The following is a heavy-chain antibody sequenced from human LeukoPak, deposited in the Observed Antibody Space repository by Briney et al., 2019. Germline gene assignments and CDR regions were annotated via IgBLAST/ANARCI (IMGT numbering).Heavy chain of an antibody. CDR3: ARDGGQWRPPPYYYGMDV. J-gene: IGHJ6*02. Sequence: GGSLRLSCAASGFTFSSYAMHWVRQAPGKGLEWVAVISYDGSNKYYADSVKGRFAISRDNSKNTLYLQMNSLRAEDTAVYYCARDGGQWRPPPYYYGMDVWGQGTTVTVSS. V-gene: IGHV3-30*09. CDR2: ISYDGSNK. CDR1: GFTFSSYA. D-gene: IGHD6-19*01.